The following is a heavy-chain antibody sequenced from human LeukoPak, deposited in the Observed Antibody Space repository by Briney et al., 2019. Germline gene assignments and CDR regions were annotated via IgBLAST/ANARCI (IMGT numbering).Heavy chain of an antibody. J-gene: IGHJ3*02. CDR1: GYRFTSYW. V-gene: IGHV5-51*01. D-gene: IGHD4-23*01. Sequence: GESLKISCKGAGYRFTSYWIGWVRQMPGKGLEWMGIIYPGDSDTRYSPSFQGQVTISADKTISTAYLQWRSLKASDTAMYYCARVTDAFDIWGQGTMVTVSS. CDR2: IYPGDSDT. CDR3: ARVTDAFDI.